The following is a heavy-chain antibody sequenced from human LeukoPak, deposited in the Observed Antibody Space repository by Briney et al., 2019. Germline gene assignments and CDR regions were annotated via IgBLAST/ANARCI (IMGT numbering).Heavy chain of an antibody. J-gene: IGHJ6*03. CDR2: INPNSGGT. D-gene: IGHD6-19*01. CDR1: GYMFTGYY. CDR3: ARVVAVTGTPVYYMDV. Sequence: ASVKASCKASGYMFTGYYMHWVRQAPGQGLEWMGWINPNSGGTNYAQKFQGRVTMTRDTSISTAYMDLNRLRSDDTAMYYCARVVAVTGTPVYYMDVWGKGTTVTVSS. V-gene: IGHV1-2*02.